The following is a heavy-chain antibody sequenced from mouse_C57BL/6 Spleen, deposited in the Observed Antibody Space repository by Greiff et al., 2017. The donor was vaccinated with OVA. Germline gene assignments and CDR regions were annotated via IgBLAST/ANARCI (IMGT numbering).Heavy chain of an antibody. CDR2: IWWDDDK. Sequence: QVTLKESGPGILQPSQTLSLTCSFSGFSLSTFGMGVGWIRQPSGKGLEWLAHIWWDDDKYYNPALKSRLTISKDTSKNQVFLKIANVDTADTATYYCARIAHYGSSSYYAMDYWGQGTSVTVSS. J-gene: IGHJ4*01. CDR1: GFSLSTFGMG. V-gene: IGHV8-8*01. CDR3: ARIAHYGSSSYYAMDY. D-gene: IGHD1-1*01.